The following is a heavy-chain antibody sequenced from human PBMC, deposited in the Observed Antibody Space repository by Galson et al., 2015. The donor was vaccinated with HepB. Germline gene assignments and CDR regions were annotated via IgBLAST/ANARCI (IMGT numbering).Heavy chain of an antibody. V-gene: IGHV2-70*01. CDR2: IDWDDDK. D-gene: IGHD3-22*01. CDR3: ARSSSLNYDSSRGYFDY. CDR1: GFSLSTSGMC. Sequence: PALVKPTQPLTLTCTFSGFSLSTSGMCVSWLRQPPGKALGWLALIDWDDDKYYSTSLKTRLTISKDTSKNQVVLTMTNMDPVDTATYYCARSSSLNYDSSRGYFDYWGQGTLVTVSS. J-gene: IGHJ4*02.